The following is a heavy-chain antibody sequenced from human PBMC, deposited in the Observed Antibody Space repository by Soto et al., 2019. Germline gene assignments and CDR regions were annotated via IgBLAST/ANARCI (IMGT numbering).Heavy chain of an antibody. CDR1: GFTLSTYD. CDR2: LSYAGDT. D-gene: IGHD6-19*01. J-gene: IGHJ6*02. Sequence: GGSLRLSCAASGFTLSTYDMHWVRQATGKGLEWVAALSYAGDTYYPGSVKGRFTVSRESAKNSLYLQMNSLKTEDTAVYYCTRPGSPYSSGWYEFYYGMDVWGQGTTVTVSS. V-gene: IGHV3-13*01. CDR3: TRPGSPYSSGWYEFYYGMDV.